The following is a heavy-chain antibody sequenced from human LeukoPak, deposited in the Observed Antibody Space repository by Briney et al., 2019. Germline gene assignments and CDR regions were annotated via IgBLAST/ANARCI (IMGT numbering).Heavy chain of an antibody. CDR2: IYSSGST. CDR3: ARVSYYDSSGPQFDY. Sequence: PSETLSLTCNVSGGSIRGYYWSWIRQPPGKGLEWIGYIYSSGSTNYNPSLKSRVTMSVGTSKNQFSLKLSSVTAADTAVYYCARVSYYDSSGPQFDYWGQGTLVTVSS. D-gene: IGHD3-22*01. V-gene: IGHV4-59*12. CDR1: GGSIRGYY. J-gene: IGHJ4*02.